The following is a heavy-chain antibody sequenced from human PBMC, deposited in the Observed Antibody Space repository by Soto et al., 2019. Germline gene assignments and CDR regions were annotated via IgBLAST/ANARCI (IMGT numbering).Heavy chain of an antibody. CDR3: GREGFSNYNNDYFDY. J-gene: IGHJ4*02. V-gene: IGHV3-21*01. Sequence: EVQLVESGGGLVKPGGSRRLSCAASGFIFSPYSMNWVRQAPGKGLEWVSSISSRGSYKHYADSVKGRFTISRDNANTSLYVQRNSRRAEDTAVYCCGREGFSNYNNDYFDYWGQGTLVTVSS. CDR1: GFIFSPYS. CDR2: ISSRGSYK. D-gene: IGHD4-4*01.